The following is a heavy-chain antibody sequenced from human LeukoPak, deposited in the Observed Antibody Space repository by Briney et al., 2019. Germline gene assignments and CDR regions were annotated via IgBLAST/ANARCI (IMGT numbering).Heavy chain of an antibody. V-gene: IGHV4-4*07. D-gene: IGHD6-19*01. CDR2: DSATGSA. CDR3: AICGLVWGGNTWFGP. Sequence: PSETLSLTCTISGGSISNYFLTWVRQPAGKGLEWIGRDSATGSANYNPSLKSRITTSTATSTNQFSQKLSSITRADTAVFYFAICGLVWGGNTWFGPWGQGGLVIVSS. J-gene: IGHJ5*01. CDR1: GGSISNYF.